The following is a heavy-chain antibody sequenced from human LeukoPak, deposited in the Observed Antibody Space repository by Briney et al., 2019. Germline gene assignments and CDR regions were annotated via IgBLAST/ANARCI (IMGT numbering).Heavy chain of an antibody. D-gene: IGHD3-10*01. V-gene: IGHV1-69*05. Sequence: ASVKVSCKASGGTFSSYAISWVRQAPGQGLEWMGGIIPIFGTANYAKKFQGRVTITTDESTSTAYTELSSLRSEDTAVYYCSMGRIPGGDYWGQGTLVTVSS. J-gene: IGHJ4*02. CDR1: GGTFSSYA. CDR3: SMGRIPGGDY. CDR2: IIPIFGTA.